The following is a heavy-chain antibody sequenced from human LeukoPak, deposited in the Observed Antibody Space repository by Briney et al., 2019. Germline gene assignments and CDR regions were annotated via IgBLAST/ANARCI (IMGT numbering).Heavy chain of an antibody. Sequence: PGGSLRLSCVASGFTFSSYWMTGVRQAPGKGLEWAANIKEDGSIQYYLDSVRGRFTISRDNAKTSVYLQLNSLRADDTAVYYWARDVWTGVAVSDYWGQGTLVTVSS. D-gene: IGHD6-19*01. CDR1: GFTFSSYW. CDR2: IKEDGSIQ. CDR3: ARDVWTGVAVSDY. V-gene: IGHV3-7*01. J-gene: IGHJ4*02.